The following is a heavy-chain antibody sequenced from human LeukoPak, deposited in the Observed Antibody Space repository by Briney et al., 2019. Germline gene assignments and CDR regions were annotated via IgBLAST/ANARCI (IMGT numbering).Heavy chain of an antibody. Sequence: SVKVSCKASGGTFSSYAISWGRQAPGQGLEWMGGIIPIFGTANYAQKFQGRVTITADESTSTAYMELSSLRSEDTAVYYCARAEVCGGDCYSNWFDPWGQGTLVTVSS. V-gene: IGHV1-69*13. CDR2: IIPIFGTA. CDR3: ARAEVCGGDCYSNWFDP. J-gene: IGHJ5*02. D-gene: IGHD2-21*02. CDR1: GGTFSSYA.